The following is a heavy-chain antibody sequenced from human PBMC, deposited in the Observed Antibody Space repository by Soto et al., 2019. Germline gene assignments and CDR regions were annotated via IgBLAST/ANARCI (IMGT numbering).Heavy chain of an antibody. D-gene: IGHD2-2*01. CDR2: ISGSGGST. V-gene: IGHV3-23*01. CDR3: AKQGCSSTSCYFDY. CDR1: GFTFSSYA. J-gene: IGHJ4*02. Sequence: GGSLRLSCAASGFTFSSYAMSWVRQAPGKGLEWDSAISGSGGSTYYADSVKGRFTISRDNSKNTLYLQMNSLRAEDTAVYYCAKQGCSSTSCYFDYWGQGTLVTVSS.